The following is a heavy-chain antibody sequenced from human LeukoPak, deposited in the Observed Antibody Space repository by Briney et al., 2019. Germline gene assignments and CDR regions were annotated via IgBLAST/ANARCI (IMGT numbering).Heavy chain of an antibody. CDR3: ARGGVRWLQFVFDY. V-gene: IGHV3-66*02. D-gene: IGHD5-24*01. CDR1: GFTVSSNY. Sequence: PGGSLRLSCAASGFTVSSNYMSWVRQAPGKGLEWVSVIYSGGNTYYADSVKGRFTISRDNSKNTLYLQMNSLRAEDTAVYYCARGGVRWLQFVFDYWGQGTLVTVSS. CDR2: IYSGGNT. J-gene: IGHJ4*02.